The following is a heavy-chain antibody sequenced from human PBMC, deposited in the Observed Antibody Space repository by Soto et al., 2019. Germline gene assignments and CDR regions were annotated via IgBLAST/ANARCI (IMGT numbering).Heavy chain of an antibody. V-gene: IGHV4-59*01. D-gene: IGHD6-6*01. CDR1: GGSISSYY. CDR2: IYYSGST. Sequence: SETLSLTCTFSGGSISSYYWSLIRQPPGKGLEWIGYIYYSGSTNYNPSLKSRVTISVDTSKNQFSLELSSVTAADTAVYYCARSRSSSSPEFDYWGQGTLVTVSS. J-gene: IGHJ4*02. CDR3: ARSRSSSSPEFDY.